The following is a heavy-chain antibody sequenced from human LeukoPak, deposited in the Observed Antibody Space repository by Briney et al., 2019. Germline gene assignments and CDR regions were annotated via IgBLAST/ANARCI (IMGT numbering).Heavy chain of an antibody. CDR2: ISGNGGST. CDR3: AKVLLTRVASCSSSSCFPARWAFDL. Sequence: GGSLRLSCAASGFAFDDFAMNWVRQAPGKGLEWVSLISGNGGSTYYADSVKGRFTISRSNNKNSLHLQMNSLKTEDTALYYCAKVLLTRVASCSSSSCFPARWAFDLWGQGTLVTVSS. V-gene: IGHV3-43*02. J-gene: IGHJ4*02. CDR1: GFAFDDFA. D-gene: IGHD2-2*01.